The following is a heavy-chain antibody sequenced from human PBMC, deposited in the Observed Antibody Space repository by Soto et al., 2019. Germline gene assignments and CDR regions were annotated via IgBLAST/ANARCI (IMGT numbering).Heavy chain of an antibody. CDR1: GFTFSSYW. Sequence: GSLRLSCAASGFTFSSYWMHWVRQAPGKGLVWVSRINGDESMTNYADSVKGRFTISRDNAKNTLYPQMNSLRAEDTAVYYCARLGDSPIVDFEAWGQGTRVNVSS. CDR3: ARLGDSPIVDFEA. CDR2: INGDESMT. V-gene: IGHV3-74*01. J-gene: IGHJ5*02. D-gene: IGHD1-26*01.